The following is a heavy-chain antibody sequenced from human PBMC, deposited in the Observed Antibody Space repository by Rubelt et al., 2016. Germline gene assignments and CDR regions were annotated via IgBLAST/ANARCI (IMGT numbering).Heavy chain of an antibody. V-gene: IGHV3-7*03. CDR3: ASLGSGSYTGDDY. J-gene: IGHJ4*02. D-gene: IGHD3-10*01. CDR2: INQDGSVK. CDR1: GFTFSSDW. Sequence: EARGGLVQPGGSLRLSCVASGFTFSSDWMHWVRQVPGKGLEWLANINQDGSVKYSVDSVKGRFTISRDNAKNSLYLQMNGLRADDTAVYYCASLGSGSYTGDDYWGQGTLVTVSS.